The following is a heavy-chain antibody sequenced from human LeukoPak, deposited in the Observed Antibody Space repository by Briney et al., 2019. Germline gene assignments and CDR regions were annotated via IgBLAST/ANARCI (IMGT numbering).Heavy chain of an antibody. J-gene: IGHJ4*02. D-gene: IGHD3-10*01. CDR1: GFTFRSYG. V-gene: IGHV3-30*02. CDR2: IRYDGSNK. CDR3: AKDSHGSGSYLLRY. Sequence: PGGSLRLSCAASGFTFRSYGMHWVRQAPGKGLEWVAFIRYDGSNKYYADSVKGRFIISRDNSKNTPYLQVNSLRAEDTAMYYCAKDSHGSGSYLLRYWGQGTLVTVSS.